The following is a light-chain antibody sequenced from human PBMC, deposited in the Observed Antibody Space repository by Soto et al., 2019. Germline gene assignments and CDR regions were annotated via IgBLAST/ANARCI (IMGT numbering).Light chain of an antibody. CDR2: AAS. CDR1: QSIRGY. V-gene: IGKV1-39*01. Sequence: DIQMTHSPSSLSASVGDRVTVTCRASQSIRGYLNWYQQKPGEAPKLLIYAASSLHSGVPSRFSGSGSGTDFTLTISSLHPEDFATYSCQQTYRTPLTFGGGTKVEIK. CDR3: QQTYRTPLT. J-gene: IGKJ4*01.